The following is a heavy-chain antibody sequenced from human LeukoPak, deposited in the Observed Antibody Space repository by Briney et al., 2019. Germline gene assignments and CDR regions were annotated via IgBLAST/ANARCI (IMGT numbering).Heavy chain of an antibody. CDR3: AKSLEYSSSPQDY. D-gene: IGHD6-6*01. CDR2: ISSSGSTI. CDR1: GFTFSSYE. V-gene: IGHV3-48*03. Sequence: PGGSLRLSCAASGFTFSSYEMNWVRQAPGKGLEWVSYISSSGSTIYYADSVKGRFTISRDNSKNTLYLQMNSLRAEDTAVYYCAKSLEYSSSPQDYWGQGTLVTVSS. J-gene: IGHJ4*02.